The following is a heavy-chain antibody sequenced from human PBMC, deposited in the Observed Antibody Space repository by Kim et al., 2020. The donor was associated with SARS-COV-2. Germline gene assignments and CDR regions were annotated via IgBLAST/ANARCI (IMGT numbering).Heavy chain of an antibody. Sequence: GESLKISCKGSGYSFTSYWIGWVRQMPGKGLEWMGIIYPGDSDTRYSPSFQGQVTISADKSISTAYLQWSSLKASDTAMYYCARRTAHYLWFGELSGWFDPWGQGTLVTVSS. CDR3: ARRTAHYLWFGELSGWFDP. J-gene: IGHJ5*02. V-gene: IGHV5-51*01. CDR2: IYPGDSDT. D-gene: IGHD3-10*01. CDR1: GYSFTSYW.